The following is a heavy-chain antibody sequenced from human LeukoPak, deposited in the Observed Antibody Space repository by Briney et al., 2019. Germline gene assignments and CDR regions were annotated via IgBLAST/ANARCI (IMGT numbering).Heavy chain of an antibody. V-gene: IGHV3-7*01. CDR2: IKQDGREK. D-gene: IGHD2-2*01. CDR3: ARDYGLNCRSTSCAGAFDV. J-gene: IGHJ3*01. CDR1: GFTFSSYW. Sequence: GGSLRLSCEASGFTFSSYWMNWVRQAPGKGRGWVAYIKQDGREKYYVDSVKGRFTISRDNARNSLYLQMNSLRAEDTAVYYCARDYGLNCRSTSCAGAFDVWGQGTMVTVSS.